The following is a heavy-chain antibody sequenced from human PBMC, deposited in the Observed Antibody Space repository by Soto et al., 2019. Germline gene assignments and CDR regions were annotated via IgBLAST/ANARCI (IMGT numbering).Heavy chain of an antibody. J-gene: IGHJ3*02. CDR2: IIPIFGTA. D-gene: IGHD2-15*01. Sequence: QVQLVQSGAEVKKPGSSVKVSCKASGGTFSSYAISWVRQAPGQGLEWMGGIIPIFGTANYAQKFQGRVTITADESTSTAYMELSSLRSEDTAVYYCARGGGDIVVVVAATLYAFDIWSQGTMVTVSS. CDR3: ARGGGDIVVVVAATLYAFDI. V-gene: IGHV1-69*01. CDR1: GGTFSSYA.